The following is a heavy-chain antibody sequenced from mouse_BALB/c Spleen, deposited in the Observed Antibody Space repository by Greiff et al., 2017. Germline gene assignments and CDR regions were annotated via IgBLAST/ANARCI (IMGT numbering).Heavy chain of an antibody. CDR3: ARRITTVVAPYYFDY. CDR1: GYTFTSYW. J-gene: IGHJ2*01. D-gene: IGHD1-1*01. Sequence: VQLQQSGAELAKPGASVKMSCKASGYTFTSYWMHWVKQRPGQGLEWIGYINPSTGYTEYNQKFKDKATLTADKSSSTAYMQLSSLTSEDSAVYYCARRITTVVAPYYFDYWGQGTTLTVSS. CDR2: INPSTGYT. V-gene: IGHV1-7*01.